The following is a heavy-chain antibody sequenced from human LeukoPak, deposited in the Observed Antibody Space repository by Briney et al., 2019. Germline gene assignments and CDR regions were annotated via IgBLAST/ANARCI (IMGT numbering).Heavy chain of an antibody. J-gene: IGHJ6*03. CDR2: IIPIFGTA. D-gene: IGHD3-3*01. Sequence: ASVKVSCKASGGTFSSYAISWVRQAPGQGLEWMGGIIPIFGTANYAQKFQGRVTITTDESTSTAYMELSSLRSEDTAVYYCARGRVTIFGVVNYYYYYTDVWGKGTTVTVSS. CDR1: GGTFSSYA. V-gene: IGHV1-69*05. CDR3: ARGRVTIFGVVNYYYYYTDV.